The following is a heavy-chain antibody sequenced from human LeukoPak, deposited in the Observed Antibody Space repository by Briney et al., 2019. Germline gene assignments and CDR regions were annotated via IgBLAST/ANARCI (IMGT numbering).Heavy chain of an antibody. V-gene: IGHV5-51*01. J-gene: IGHJ4*02. Sequence: GESLKISCKGSGYSFTTYWIGWVRQMPGRGLEWMGIIYPGDSDTRYSPSFQGQVTISADKSISTAYLQWSSLKATDTAMYYCARQFRDSSGYYSYYFDYWGQGTLVTVSS. D-gene: IGHD3-22*01. CDR2: IYPGDSDT. CDR1: GYSFTTYW. CDR3: ARQFRDSSGYYSYYFDY.